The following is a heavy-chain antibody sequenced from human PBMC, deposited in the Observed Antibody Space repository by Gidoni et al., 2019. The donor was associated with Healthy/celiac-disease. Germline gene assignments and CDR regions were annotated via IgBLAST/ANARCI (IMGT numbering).Heavy chain of an antibody. D-gene: IGHD2-15*01. CDR1: GGSFSGYY. J-gene: IGHJ4*02. Sequence: QVQLQQWGAGLLKPSETLSLTCAVYGGSFSGYYWSWIRQPPGKGLEWIGEINHSGSTNYNPSLKSRVTISVDTSKNQFSLKLSSVTAADTAVYYCARGMRSGGRELDYWGQGTLVTVSS. V-gene: IGHV4-34*01. CDR3: ARGMRSGGRELDY. CDR2: INHSGST.